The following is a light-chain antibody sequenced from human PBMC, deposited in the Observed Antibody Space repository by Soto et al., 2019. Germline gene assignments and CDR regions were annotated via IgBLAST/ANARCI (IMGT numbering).Light chain of an antibody. CDR1: QSVSSN. Sequence: EIVMTQSPATLSVSTGERATLSCRASQSVSSNLAWYQQKPGQAPRLLIYGASTRATGIPARFSGSGSGTEFTLPISSLQSEDFAVYYCQQYNNWLFTFGPGTKVDIK. V-gene: IGKV3-15*01. CDR2: GAS. CDR3: QQYNNWLFT. J-gene: IGKJ3*01.